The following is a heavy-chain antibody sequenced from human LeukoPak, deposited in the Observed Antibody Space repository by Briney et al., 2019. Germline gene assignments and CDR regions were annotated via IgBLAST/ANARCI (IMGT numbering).Heavy chain of an antibody. CDR1: GYNFFNYG. J-gene: IGHJ6*02. Sequence: ASVKVSCKASGYNFFNYGISWVRQAPGQGPEWMGWISAYSGDTYYAENFQDRVTMTTDSDTSTAYMEVRSLRPDDTAIYYCARDGVYGGYDFRSHYRHGMDVWGQGTTVTVSS. CDR3: ARDGVYGGYDFRSHYRHGMDV. CDR2: ISAYSGDT. V-gene: IGHV1-18*01. D-gene: IGHD5-12*01.